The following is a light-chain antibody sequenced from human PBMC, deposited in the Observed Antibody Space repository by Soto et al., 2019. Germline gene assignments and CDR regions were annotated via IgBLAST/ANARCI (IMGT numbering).Light chain of an antibody. Sequence: DIQMTQSPSSLSASVGDRVTITCRASQGIRNDLAWYQQKPGEAPKRLMHAAASLQSGVPSRFSGSGSGTDFTLTISSLQPEDFATYYCLQHDTSPLTFGGGTKVEIK. J-gene: IGKJ4*01. V-gene: IGKV1-17*01. CDR1: QGIRND. CDR3: LQHDTSPLT. CDR2: AAA.